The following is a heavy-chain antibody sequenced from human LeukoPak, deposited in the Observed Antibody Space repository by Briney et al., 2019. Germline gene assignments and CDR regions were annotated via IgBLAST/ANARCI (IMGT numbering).Heavy chain of an antibody. V-gene: IGHV1-18*04. CDR2: ISAYNGNT. CDR1: GYTFTSYI. J-gene: IGHJ3*02. Sequence: ASVKVSCKASGYTFTSYILHCVRQAPGQGLEWMGWISAYNGNTNYAQKLQGRVTMTTDTSTSTAYMELRSLRSDDTAVYYCARIASIQMYSSSWGAFDIWGQGTMVTVSS. CDR3: ARIASIQMYSSSWGAFDI. D-gene: IGHD6-13*01.